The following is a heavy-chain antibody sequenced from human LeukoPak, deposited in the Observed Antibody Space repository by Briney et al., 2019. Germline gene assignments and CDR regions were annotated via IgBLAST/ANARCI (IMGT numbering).Heavy chain of an antibody. V-gene: IGHV3-48*03. CDR2: ISSGDSTI. CDR3: ARVVGWLGPDY. Sequence: GGSLRLSCAASGFTFSSYEMNWVRQAPGKGLEWVSYISSGDSTIYYADSVKGRFTISRDNAKNSLYLQMNSLRAEDTAVYYCARVVGWLGPDYWGQGTLVTVSS. J-gene: IGHJ4*02. D-gene: IGHD5-24*01. CDR1: GFTFSSYE.